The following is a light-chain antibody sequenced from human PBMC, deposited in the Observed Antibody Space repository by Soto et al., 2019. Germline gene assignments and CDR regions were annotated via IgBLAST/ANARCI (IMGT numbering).Light chain of an antibody. CDR1: PSVSGW. Sequence: DIQMTQSPSTLSASVGDTVTVTCRASPSVSGWLAWYQQKPGKAPKLLIYKASSLESGVPSRFSGSGSGTEFTLTISSLQPDDFATYYCQQYNSYPWTFGQGTKVDNK. CDR3: QQYNSYPWT. V-gene: IGKV1-5*03. J-gene: IGKJ1*01. CDR2: KAS.